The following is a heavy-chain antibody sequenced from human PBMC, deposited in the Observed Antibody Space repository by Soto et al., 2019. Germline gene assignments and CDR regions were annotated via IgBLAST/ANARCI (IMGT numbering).Heavy chain of an antibody. D-gene: IGHD3-10*01. CDR1: GYSFGNYW. J-gene: IGHJ6*02. V-gene: IGHV5-51*07. CDR2: IYPGNYDT. Sequence: GESPNSSCQGSGYSFGNYWIGWLHQMPGKGLGWVVVIYPGNYDTRNSPSFRGQVTISADKSISHVYLQWRSLKASDTAMYYCARSRLRQYYYGMDVWGQGTTVTVSS. CDR3: ARSRLRQYYYGMDV.